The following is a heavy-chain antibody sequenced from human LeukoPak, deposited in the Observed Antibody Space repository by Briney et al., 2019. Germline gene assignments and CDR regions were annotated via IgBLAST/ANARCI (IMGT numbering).Heavy chain of an antibody. J-gene: IGHJ4*02. CDR2: INHSGST. CDR3: ARGRSRITIFGVVITNKGFDY. V-gene: IGHV4-34*01. CDR1: GGSFSGYY. Sequence: SETLSLTCAVYGGSFSGYYWSWIRQPPGKGLEWIGEINHSGSTNYNPSLKSRVTTSVDTSKNQFSLKLSSVTAADTAVYYCARGRSRITIFGVVITNKGFDYWGQGTLVTVSS. D-gene: IGHD3-3*01.